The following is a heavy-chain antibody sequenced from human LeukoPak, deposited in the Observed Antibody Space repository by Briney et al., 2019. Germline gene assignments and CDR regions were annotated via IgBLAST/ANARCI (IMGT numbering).Heavy chain of an antibody. V-gene: IGHV3-7*01. CDR3: ARAPYGSGSYSGSDY. Sequence: GGSLRLSCAASGFRFNTFWMSWVRQAPGKGLEWVANIKQDGNEKYYADSVKGRFTISRDNAKNSLYLQMSSLRAEDTAVYYCARAPYGSGSYSGSDYWGQGTLVTVSS. D-gene: IGHD3-10*01. CDR2: IKQDGNEK. CDR1: GFRFNTFW. J-gene: IGHJ4*02.